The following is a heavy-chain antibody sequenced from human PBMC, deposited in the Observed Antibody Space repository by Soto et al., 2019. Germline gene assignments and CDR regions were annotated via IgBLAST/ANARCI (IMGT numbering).Heavy chain of an antibody. V-gene: IGHV3-7*03. D-gene: IGHD6-13*01. J-gene: IGHJ5*02. CDR2: IKQDGSEK. CDR3: ARGYSSSWYNWFDP. Sequence: EVQLVESGGGLVQPGGSLRLSCAGSGFTFSSYWMSWVRQAPGKGLEWVANIKQDGSEKYYVGSVKGRFTISRDNAKNSLYLQMNSLRAEDTAVYYCARGYSSSWYNWFDPWGQGTLVTVSS. CDR1: GFTFSSYW.